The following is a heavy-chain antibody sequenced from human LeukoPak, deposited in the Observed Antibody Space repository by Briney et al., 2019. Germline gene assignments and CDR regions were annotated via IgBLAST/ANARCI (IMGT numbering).Heavy chain of an antibody. Sequence: GGSLRLSCAASGFTFSSYAMSWVRQAPGKGLEWVSAISGSGGSTYYADSVKGRFTISRDNSKNTLYLQMNSLRAEDTAVYYCAKDSSGYYIFTPDYWGQGTLVTVSS. J-gene: IGHJ4*02. D-gene: IGHD3-3*01. CDR2: ISGSGGST. V-gene: IGHV3-23*01. CDR1: GFTFSSYA. CDR3: AKDSSGYYIFTPDY.